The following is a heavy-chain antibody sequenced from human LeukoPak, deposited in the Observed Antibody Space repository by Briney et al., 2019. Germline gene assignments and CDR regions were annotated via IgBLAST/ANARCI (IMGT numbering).Heavy chain of an antibody. V-gene: IGHV4-59*11. CDR1: GISISSHY. CDR2: IGYVHDSYST. J-gene: IGHJ4*02. Sequence: SETLSLTCTVSGISISSHYWIWIRQPPGKGLEWIAYIGYVHDSYSTNYSPSLKSRVTISLDTSKNQFSLKLNSVTAADTAVYYCARAGTWNDLDLWGQGLLVTVST. D-gene: IGHD1-1*01. CDR3: ARAGTWNDLDL.